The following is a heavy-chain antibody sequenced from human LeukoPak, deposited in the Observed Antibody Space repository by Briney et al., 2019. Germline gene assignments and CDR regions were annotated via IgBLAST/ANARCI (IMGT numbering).Heavy chain of an antibody. CDR3: ARGNAPLPFDY. Sequence: GGSLRLSCATSGFTFSTSGMHWVRQAPGKGLEWVSSISSDGGYIYYADSVKGRFTISRDNAKDSLYLQMNSLRAEDTAVYYCARGNAPLPFDYWGQGTLVTVSS. D-gene: IGHD2-2*01. V-gene: IGHV3-21*01. CDR2: ISSDGGYI. CDR1: GFTFSTSG. J-gene: IGHJ4*02.